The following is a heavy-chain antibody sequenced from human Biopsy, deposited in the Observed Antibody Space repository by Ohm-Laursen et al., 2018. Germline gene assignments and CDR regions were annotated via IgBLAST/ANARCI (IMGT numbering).Heavy chain of an antibody. D-gene: IGHD1-26*01. Sequence: SDTLSLTCTVSGCSISSFYWSWIRQPPGKGLEWIGYINYSGRTNYNPSLKSRVTISVDTSKNQVSLKVYSLSASDAAVYYCARGYSATYGRFDPWGQGTLVTVSS. V-gene: IGHV4-59*07. CDR2: INYSGRT. CDR1: GCSISSFY. CDR3: ARGYSATYGRFDP. J-gene: IGHJ5*02.